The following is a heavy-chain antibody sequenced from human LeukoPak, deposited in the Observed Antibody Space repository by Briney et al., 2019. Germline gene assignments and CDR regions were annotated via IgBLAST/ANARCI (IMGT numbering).Heavy chain of an antibody. D-gene: IGHD3-10*01. V-gene: IGHV1-8*01. CDR1: GYTFTSYD. J-gene: IGHJ4*02. CDR2: MNPNSGNT. CDR3: ARSYYYGSGSLGFDY. Sequence: GASVKVSCKASGYTFTSYDINWVRQATGQGLEWMGWMNPNSGNTGYAQKFQGRVTITADKSTSTAYMELSSLRSEDTAVYYCARSYYYGSGSLGFDYWGQGTLVTVSS.